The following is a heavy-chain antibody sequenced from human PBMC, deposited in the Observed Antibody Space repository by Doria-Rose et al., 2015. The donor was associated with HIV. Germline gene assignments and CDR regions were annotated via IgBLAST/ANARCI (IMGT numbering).Heavy chain of an antibody. J-gene: IGHJ4*02. V-gene: IGHV2-26*01. Sequence: QVTLKESGPVLVKPTETLTLTCTVSGVSLSSPGMGVSWIRQPPGKALEWLAIIFSDDERSYNTSLKSRLTISRRTSKSQVVLTMTDMDPVDTATYYCARIKSSRWYHKYYFDFWGQGTLVIVSA. CDR1: GVSLSSPGMG. CDR3: ARIKSSRWYHKYYFDF. D-gene: IGHD6-13*01. CDR2: IFSDDER.